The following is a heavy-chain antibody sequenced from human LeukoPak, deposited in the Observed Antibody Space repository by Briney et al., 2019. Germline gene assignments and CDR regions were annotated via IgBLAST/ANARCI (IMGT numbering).Heavy chain of an antibody. CDR2: INPNSGGT. CDR3: AREMSRSWYLFFDY. J-gene: IGHJ4*02. Sequence: ASVKVSCKASGYTFTGYYMHWVRQAPGQGLEWMGWINPNSGGTNYAQKLQGRVTMTTDTSTSTAYMELRSLRSDDTAVYYCAREMSRSWYLFFDYWGQGTLVTVSS. D-gene: IGHD6-13*01. V-gene: IGHV1-2*02. CDR1: GYTFTGYY.